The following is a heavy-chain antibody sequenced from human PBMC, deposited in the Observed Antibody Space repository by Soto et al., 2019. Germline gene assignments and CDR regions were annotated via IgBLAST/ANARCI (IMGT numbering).Heavy chain of an antibody. D-gene: IGHD6-13*01. Sequence: GESLKISCKGSGYSFTSYWISWVRQMPGKGLEWMGRIDPSDSYTNYSPSFQGHVTISADKSISTAYLQWSSLKASDTAMYYCARLPVAAAGTDYYYGMDVWGQGTTVTVSS. CDR1: GYSFTSYW. CDR3: ARLPVAAAGTDYYYGMDV. CDR2: IDPSDSYT. V-gene: IGHV5-10-1*01. J-gene: IGHJ6*02.